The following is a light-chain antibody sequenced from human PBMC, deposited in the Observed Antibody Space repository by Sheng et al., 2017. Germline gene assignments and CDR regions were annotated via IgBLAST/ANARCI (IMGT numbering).Light chain of an antibody. V-gene: IGKV3-20*01. Sequence: TALIQTPGTLSLSPGERATLSCRASQSVSSSYLAWYQQKPGQAPRLLIYGASSRATGIPDRFSGSGSGTDFTLTISRLEPEDFAVYYCQQYGSSPWTFGQGTKVEIK. J-gene: IGKJ1*01. CDR2: GAS. CDR1: QSVSSSY. CDR3: QQYGSSPWT.